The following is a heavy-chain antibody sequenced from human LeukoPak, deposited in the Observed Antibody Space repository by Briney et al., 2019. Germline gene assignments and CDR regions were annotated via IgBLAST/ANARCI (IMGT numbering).Heavy chain of an antibody. CDR2: INAGNGNT. CDR3: ARIYSMVRGVRGDFDY. V-gene: IGHV1-3*01. D-gene: IGHD3-10*01. J-gene: IGHJ4*02. CDR1: GYTFTSYA. Sequence: ASVKVSCKASGYTFTSYAMHWVRQAPGQRLEWMGWINAGNGNTKYSQKFQGRVTITRDTSASTAYMELSSLRSEDTAVYYCARIYSMVRGVRGDFDYWGQGTLVTVSS.